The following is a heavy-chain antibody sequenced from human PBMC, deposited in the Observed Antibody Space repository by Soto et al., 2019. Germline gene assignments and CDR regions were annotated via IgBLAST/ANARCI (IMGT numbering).Heavy chain of an antibody. CDR3: ARHFRYGDYLVDY. CDR1: GYSFTSYW. D-gene: IGHD4-17*01. Sequence: PGESLKISCKGSGYSFTSYWVSWVRQMPGKGLEWMGRIDPSDSYTNYSPSFQGHVTISADKSISTAYLQWSSLKASDTAMYYCARHFRYGDYLVDYWGQGTLVTVSS. V-gene: IGHV5-10-1*01. J-gene: IGHJ4*02. CDR2: IDPSDSYT.